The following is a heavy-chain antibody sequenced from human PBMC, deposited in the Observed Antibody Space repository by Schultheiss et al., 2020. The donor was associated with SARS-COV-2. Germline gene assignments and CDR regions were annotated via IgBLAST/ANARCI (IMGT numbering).Heavy chain of an antibody. J-gene: IGHJ5*02. Sequence: GGSLRLSCAASGFTFGSYNMHWVRRAPGKGLEFVASIRSSGRDIYYADSMQGRFTASRDNANNSLYLQMHSLRAEDTAVYYCVRDRSWWTPYNCFDLWGRGTLVTVSS. V-gene: IGHV3-21*01. CDR3: VRDRSWWTPYNCFDL. CDR2: IRSSGRDI. D-gene: IGHD2-15*01. CDR1: GFTFGSYN.